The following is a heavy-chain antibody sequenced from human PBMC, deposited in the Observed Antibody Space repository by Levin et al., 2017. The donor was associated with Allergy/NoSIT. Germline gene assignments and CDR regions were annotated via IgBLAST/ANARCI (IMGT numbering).Heavy chain of an antibody. CDR3: AKERHNSGSTDAYDI. Sequence: GESLKISCAASGFIFSDYAMHWVRQTPAKGLEWVAFISYDGSITDYADSVKGRFTISRDTSTRTLYLQMNTLRPDDTGVYFCAKERHNSGSTDAYDIWGQGTKATVPS. J-gene: IGHJ3*02. D-gene: IGHD3-10*01. V-gene: IGHV3-30*18. CDR1: GFIFSDYA. CDR2: ISYDGSIT.